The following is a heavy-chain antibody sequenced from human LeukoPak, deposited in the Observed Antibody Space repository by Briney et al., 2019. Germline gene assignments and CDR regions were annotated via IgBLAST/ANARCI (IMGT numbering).Heavy chain of an antibody. Sequence: PGGSLRLSCAASGFTFDNYAMGWVRQAPGKGLEWVSAISGSGANTYYADSVKGRFTISRDKSKNTLYLQMSSLRAADTAIYYCAKDGGGWYTSGWYYFDSWGQGTLVTVSS. CDR2: ISGSGANT. D-gene: IGHD6-13*01. J-gene: IGHJ4*02. CDR1: GFTFDNYA. CDR3: AKDGGGWYTSGWYYFDS. V-gene: IGHV3-23*01.